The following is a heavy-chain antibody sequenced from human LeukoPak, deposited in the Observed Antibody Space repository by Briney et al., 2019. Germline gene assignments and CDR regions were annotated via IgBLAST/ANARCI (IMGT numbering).Heavy chain of an antibody. V-gene: IGHV3-7*01. J-gene: IGHJ4*02. CDR3: ARAAGSTVTTRFDY. Sequence: PAGSLSLSCAASGFSFSTYWMSWVRQAPGKGLEWVAIIKQDGSQKYYLDSVKGRFTISRDNAKNSLYLQMSSLRAEDTAVYYCARAAGSTVTTRFDYWGQGTLVTVSS. CDR1: GFSFSTYW. CDR2: IKQDGSQK. D-gene: IGHD4-17*01.